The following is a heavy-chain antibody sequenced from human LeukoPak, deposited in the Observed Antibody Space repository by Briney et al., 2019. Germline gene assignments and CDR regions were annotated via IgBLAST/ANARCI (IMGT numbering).Heavy chain of an antibody. V-gene: IGHV3-7*03. CDR1: GFTFTTYW. CDR2: IKQDGSEK. CDR3: ARLDLPGIPTTGDFDY. J-gene: IGHJ4*02. D-gene: IGHD6-13*01. Sequence: PGGSLRLSCAASGFTFTTYWMSWVRLAPGKGLEWVANIKQDGSEKYYVDSVKGRFTISRDNARTSLYLRMSSLRADDTAVYYCARLDLPGIPTTGDFDYWGQGTLVTVSS.